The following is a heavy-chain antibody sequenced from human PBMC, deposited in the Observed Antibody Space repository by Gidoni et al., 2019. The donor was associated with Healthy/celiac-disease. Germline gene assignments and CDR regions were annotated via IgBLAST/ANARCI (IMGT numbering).Heavy chain of an antibody. CDR3: ASGQIVVVPAASDYSSSPATYYYYYYG. CDR2: INHSGST. J-gene: IGHJ6*01. CDR1: GGSFSGYY. Sequence: QVQLQQWGAGLLKPSETLSPTCAVYGGSFSGYYWSWIRQPPGKGLEWIGEINHSGSTNYNPSLKSRVTISVDTSKNQFSLKLSSVTAADTAVYYCASGQIVVVPAASDYSSSPATYYYYYYG. V-gene: IGHV4-34*01. D-gene: IGHD2-2*01.